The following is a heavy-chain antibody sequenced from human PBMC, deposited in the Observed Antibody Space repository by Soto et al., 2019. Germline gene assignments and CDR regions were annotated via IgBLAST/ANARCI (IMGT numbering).Heavy chain of an antibody. D-gene: IGHD1-26*01. Sequence: GGSLRLSCAASGFTFSSYDMHWVRQATGKGLEWVSAIGTAGDTYYPGSVKGRFTISRENAKNSLYLQMNSLRAEDTAVYYCARLGGKWELLRGIRYYYYYGMDVWGQGTTVTVSS. CDR2: IGTAGDT. V-gene: IGHV3-13*01. CDR1: GFTFSSYD. CDR3: ARLGGKWELLRGIRYYYYYGMDV. J-gene: IGHJ6*02.